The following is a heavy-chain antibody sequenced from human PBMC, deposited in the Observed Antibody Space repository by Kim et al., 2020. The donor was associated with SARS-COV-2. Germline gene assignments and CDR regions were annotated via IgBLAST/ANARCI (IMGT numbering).Heavy chain of an antibody. CDR2: IYSGGST. CDR1: GFSVTSNF. V-gene: IGHV3-53*01. Sequence: GGSLRLSFAASGFSVTSNFMTWVRQAPGKGLEWVSLIYSGGSTYYADSVKGRFTISRDNSKNTLYLQMNSLRADDTAVYYCARDRSCSGGSCWGTWGQGTLVTVSS. D-gene: IGHD2-15*01. J-gene: IGHJ4*02. CDR3: ARDRSCSGGSCWGT.